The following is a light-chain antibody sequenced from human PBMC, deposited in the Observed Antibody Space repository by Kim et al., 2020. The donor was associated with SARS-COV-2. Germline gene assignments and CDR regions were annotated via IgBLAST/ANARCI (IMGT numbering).Light chain of an antibody. V-gene: IGKV4-1*01. CDR1: QSISYSSNNRNY. CDR3: QQYLSSPT. CDR2: WAS. J-gene: IGKJ1*01. Sequence: RATINCRSSQSISYSSNNRNYLAWYQQKPGQPPKLLISWASTRESGVPDRFSGSGSGTDFTLTISSLQAEDVAVYSCQQYLSSPTFGQGTKVDIK.